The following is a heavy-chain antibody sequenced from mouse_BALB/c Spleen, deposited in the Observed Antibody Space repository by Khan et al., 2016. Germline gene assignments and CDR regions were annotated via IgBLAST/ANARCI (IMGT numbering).Heavy chain of an antibody. V-gene: IGHV1-18*01. CDR3: LRDAIDY. Sequence: VQLQQSGPDLVKPGASVKISCTASGYSFTGYYMYWVKQSHEKSLEWMGRINPNNGGSYSKQKFKGKAIITVDKSSSTAYMELRSLTSEDSSLYSCLRDAIDYWGQGTSVTVSS. CDR2: INPNNGGS. J-gene: IGHJ4*01. CDR1: GYSFTGYY. D-gene: IGHD1-1*01.